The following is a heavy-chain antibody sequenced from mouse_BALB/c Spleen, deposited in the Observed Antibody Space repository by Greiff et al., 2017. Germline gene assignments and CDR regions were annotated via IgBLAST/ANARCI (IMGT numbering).Heavy chain of an antibody. J-gene: IGHJ1*01. Sequence: VQLQQSGAELVKPGASVKLSCTASGFNIKDTYMHWVKQRPEQGLEWIGRIDPANGNTKYDPKFQGKATITADTSSNTAYLQLSSLTSEDTAVYYCARSNYYGSSSCWYFDVWGAGTTGTVSS. CDR3: ARSNYYGSSSCWYFDV. CDR1: GFNIKDTY. CDR2: IDPANGNT. V-gene: IGHV14-3*02. D-gene: IGHD1-1*01.